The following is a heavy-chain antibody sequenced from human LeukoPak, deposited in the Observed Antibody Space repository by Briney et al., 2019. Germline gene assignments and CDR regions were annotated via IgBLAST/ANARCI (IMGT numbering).Heavy chain of an antibody. V-gene: IGHV1-58*02. CDR3: AAQSERFYDILTGYYPGRAFDI. J-gene: IGHJ3*02. CDR1: GFTFTSSA. Sequence: ASVKVSCKASGFTFTSSAMQWVRQARGQRLEWIGWIVVGSGNTNYAQKFQERVTITRDMSTSTAYMELSSLRSEDTAVYYCAAQSERFYDILTGYYPGRAFDIWGQGTMVTVSS. D-gene: IGHD3-9*01. CDR2: IVVGSGNT.